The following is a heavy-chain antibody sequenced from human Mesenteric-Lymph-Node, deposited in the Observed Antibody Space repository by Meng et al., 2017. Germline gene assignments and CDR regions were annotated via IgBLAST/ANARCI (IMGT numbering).Heavy chain of an antibody. CDR3: ARVSDDYDRTGYYNFDY. J-gene: IGHJ4*02. V-gene: IGHV1-18*01. CDR2: ISAYNGNT. Sequence: QVRLVQSGAEVKKPGASIKVSCKASGYTFTNYGTSWVRQAPGQGLEWMGWISAYNGNTNYAQKLQGRVTMTTDTSMSTAYMELRSLRSDDTAVYYCARVSDDYDRTGYYNFDYWGQGTLVTVSS. CDR1: GYTFTNYG. D-gene: IGHD3-22*01.